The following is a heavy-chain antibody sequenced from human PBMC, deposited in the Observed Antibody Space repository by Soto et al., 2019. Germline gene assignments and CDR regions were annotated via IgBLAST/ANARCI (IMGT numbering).Heavy chain of an antibody. J-gene: IGHJ4*02. CDR1: GFTFTRSA. V-gene: IGHV1-58*01. CDR2: IVVGSGNT. CDR3: PPVGGYSPQGSN. Sequence: QMQLVQSGPEVKKPGTSVKVSCKASGFTFTRSAVQWVGQARGQRLEWIGWIVVGSGNTNYAQKFQERVTITRDMSTSTAYMELSSLRSEDTAVYYCPPVGGYSPQGSNWGPGTLVTVSS. D-gene: IGHD2-21*01.